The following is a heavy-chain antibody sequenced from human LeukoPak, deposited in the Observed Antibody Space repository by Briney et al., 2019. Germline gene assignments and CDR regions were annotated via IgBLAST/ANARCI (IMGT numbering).Heavy chain of an antibody. CDR1: GGSISSSSYY. J-gene: IGHJ5*02. V-gene: IGHV4-39*01. CDR2: IYYSGST. Sequence: PSETLSLTCTVSGGSISSSSYYWGWIRQPPGKGLEWIGSIYYSGSTYYNPSLKSRVTISVDTSKNQFSLKLSSVTAADTAVYYCARRQKVSSWYPVNWFDPWGQGTLVTVSS. D-gene: IGHD6-13*01. CDR3: ARRQKVSSWYPVNWFDP.